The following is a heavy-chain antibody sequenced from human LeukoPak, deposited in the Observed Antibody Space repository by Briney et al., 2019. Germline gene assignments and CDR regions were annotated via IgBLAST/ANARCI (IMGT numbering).Heavy chain of an antibody. CDR1: GFTFSSYA. V-gene: IGHV3-23*01. J-gene: IGHJ4*02. CDR2: ISGSGGST. D-gene: IGHD1-26*01. Sequence: GGSLRLSCAASGFTFSSYAMSWVRQAPGKGLEWVSAISGSGGSTYYADSVKGRFTISRDNSKNTLYLQMNSLRAEDTAVYYCAKGPLWVVGATPQGYYFDYWGQGTLVTVSS. CDR3: AKGPLWVVGATPQGYYFDY.